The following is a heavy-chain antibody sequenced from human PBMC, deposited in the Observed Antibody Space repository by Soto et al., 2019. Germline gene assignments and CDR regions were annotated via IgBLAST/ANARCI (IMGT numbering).Heavy chain of an antibody. V-gene: IGHV5-51*01. CDR1: GYSFTSYW. D-gene: IGHD2-2*01. Sequence: PGESLKISCKGSGYSFTSYWIGWVRQMPGKGLEWMGIIYPGDSDTRYSPSFQGQVTISADKSISTAYLQWSSLKASDTAMYYCARVVVPAAMGYYYYFYMDVWGKGTTVTVS. J-gene: IGHJ6*03. CDR3: ARVVVPAAMGYYYYFYMDV. CDR2: IYPGDSDT.